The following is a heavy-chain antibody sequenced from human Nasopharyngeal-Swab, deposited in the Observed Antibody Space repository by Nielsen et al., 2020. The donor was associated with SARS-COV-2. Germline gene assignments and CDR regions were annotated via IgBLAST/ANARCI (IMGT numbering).Heavy chain of an antibody. D-gene: IGHD6-19*01. V-gene: IGHV1-69*10. J-gene: IGHJ4*02. CDR1: GGTFSSYA. Sequence: SVKVSCKASGGTFSSYAISWVRQAPGQGLEWMGGIIPILGIANYAQKFQGRVTITADKSTSTAYMELSSLRSEDTAVYYCASSGSIAVAGTTPDYWGLGTLVTVSS. CDR2: IIPILGIA. CDR3: ASSGSIAVAGTTPDY.